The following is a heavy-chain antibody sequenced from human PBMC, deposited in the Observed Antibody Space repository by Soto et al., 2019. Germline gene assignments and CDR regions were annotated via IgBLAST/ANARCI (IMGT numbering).Heavy chain of an antibody. CDR2: IIPIVGTG. Sequence: QVQLVQSGAEVRKPGSSVTVSCKASGGTFSNYAISWVRQAPGHGLEWMGGIIPIVGTGSDAQKFQGRVTITADEPTTPAYMVLSSLRFEDTSVYYGARVVILVPTASTHYYYLRDVWGPGTTVTVSS. J-gene: IGHJ6*02. V-gene: IGHV1-69*01. D-gene: IGHD2-2*01. CDR1: GGTFSNYA. CDR3: ARVVILVPTASTHYYYLRDV.